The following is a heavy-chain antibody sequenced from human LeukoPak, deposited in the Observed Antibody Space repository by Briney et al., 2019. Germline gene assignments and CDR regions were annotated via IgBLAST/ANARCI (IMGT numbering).Heavy chain of an antibody. CDR3: ARGGGLDV. V-gene: IGHV3-7*03. CDR2: INHNGNVN. D-gene: IGHD3-16*01. CDR1: GFTFSSYW. J-gene: IGHJ6*02. Sequence: GGSLRLSCAASGFTFSSYWMNWARQAPGKGLEWVASINHNGNVNYYVDSVKGRFTISRDNAKNSLYLQMSNLRAEDTAVYFSARGGGLDVWGQGATVTVSS.